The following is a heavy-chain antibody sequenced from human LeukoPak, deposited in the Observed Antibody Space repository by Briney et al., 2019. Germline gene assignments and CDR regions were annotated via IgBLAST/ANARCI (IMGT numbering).Heavy chain of an antibody. J-gene: IGHJ4*02. CDR1: GYSFTSYW. CDR2: IIPIFGTA. CDR3: ARVVGGLQPYFDY. Sequence: KISCKGSGYSFTSYWIGWVRQAPGQGLEWMGGIIPIFGTANYAQKFQGRVTMTRDTSTSTVYMELSSLRSEDTAVYYCARVVGGLQPYFDYWGQGTLVTISS. V-gene: IGHV1-69*05. D-gene: IGHD5-24*01.